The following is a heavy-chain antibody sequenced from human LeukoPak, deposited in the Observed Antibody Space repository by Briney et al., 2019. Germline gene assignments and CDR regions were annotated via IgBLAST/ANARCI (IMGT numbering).Heavy chain of an antibody. CDR3: AEPGITMIGGV. Sequence: GRSLRLSCAASGFTFSTYSMNWVRQAPGKGLEWVSSISTSSNYIYYADSVKGRFTISRENAKNSLFLQMNNLRAEDTAVYFSAEPGITMIGGVWGKGTTVTISS. V-gene: IGHV3-21*01. CDR2: ISTSSNYI. J-gene: IGHJ6*04. D-gene: IGHD3-10*02. CDR1: GFTFSTYS.